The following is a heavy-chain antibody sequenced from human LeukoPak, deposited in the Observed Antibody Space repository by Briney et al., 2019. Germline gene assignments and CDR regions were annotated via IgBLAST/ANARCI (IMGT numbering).Heavy chain of an antibody. V-gene: IGHV4-61*02. CDR2: IYTSGST. CDR3: ARDRVFPSPYYYCCMDV. J-gene: IGHJ6*03. CDR1: GGSISSGSDY. D-gene: IGHD2-21*01. Sequence: PSQTLSLTCTVSGGSISSGSDYWSWIRQPAGRGLEWIGRIYTSGSTNYNPSLKSLVTISVDTSNNQFSLKLSPVTAAYTPRYYWARDRVFPSPYYYCCMDVWGKGTPVTVSS.